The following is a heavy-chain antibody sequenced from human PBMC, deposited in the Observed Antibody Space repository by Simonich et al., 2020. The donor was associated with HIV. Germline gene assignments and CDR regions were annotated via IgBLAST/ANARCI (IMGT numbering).Heavy chain of an antibody. CDR2: ITYSGRT. CDR1: GGSFSGYY. V-gene: IGHV4-34*01. D-gene: IGHD5-12*01. Sequence: QVQLQQWGAGLLKPSETLSLNCAVYGGSFSGYYWSRIRQPPGKGLEWIGDITYSGRTNSNPSLKSRVTISVDTSKKQFSLKLSSVTAADTAVYYCARRTGYDLDYWGQGTLVTVSS. CDR3: ARRTGYDLDY. J-gene: IGHJ4*02.